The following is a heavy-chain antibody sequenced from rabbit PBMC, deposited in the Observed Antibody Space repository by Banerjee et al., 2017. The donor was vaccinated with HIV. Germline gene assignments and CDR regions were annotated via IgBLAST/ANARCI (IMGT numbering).Heavy chain of an antibody. CDR1: GFSFSSSYH. Sequence: QEQLEESGGGLVQPEGSLTLTCTASGFSFSSSYHMCWVRQAPGKGLEWIACIYSSSGSTYYASWAKGRFTVSKTSSTTVTLQVTSLTAADTATYFCARDLGLAGYAGYGYALYLWGQGTLVTVS. CDR3: ARDLGLAGYAGYGYALYL. J-gene: IGHJ4*01. V-gene: IGHV1S45*01. CDR2: IYSSSGST. D-gene: IGHD6-1*01.